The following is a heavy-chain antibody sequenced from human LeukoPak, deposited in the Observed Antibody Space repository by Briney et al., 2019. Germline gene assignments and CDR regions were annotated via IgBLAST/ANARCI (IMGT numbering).Heavy chain of an antibody. V-gene: IGHV4-39*07. Sequence: SETLSLTCTVSGGSISSSSYYWGWIRQPPGKGLEWIGSIYYSGSTYYNPSLKSRVTISVDTSKNQFSLKLSSVTAADTAVYYCARDPYCYYMDVWGKGTTVTVSS. CDR2: IYYSGST. J-gene: IGHJ6*03. CDR1: GGSISSSSYY. CDR3: ARDPYCYYMDV.